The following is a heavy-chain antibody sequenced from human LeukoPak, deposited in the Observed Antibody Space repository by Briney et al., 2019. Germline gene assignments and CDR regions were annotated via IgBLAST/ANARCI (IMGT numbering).Heavy chain of an antibody. V-gene: IGHV1-24*01. D-gene: IGHD3-3*01. Sequence: ASVKVSCKVSGYTLTELSMHWVRQAPGKGFEWMGGFDPEDGETIYAQKFQGRVTMTEDTSTDTAYMELSSLRSEDTAVYYCATRFLEWLLSDYWGQGTLVTVSS. CDR3: ATRFLEWLLSDY. CDR1: GYTLTELS. CDR2: FDPEDGET. J-gene: IGHJ4*02.